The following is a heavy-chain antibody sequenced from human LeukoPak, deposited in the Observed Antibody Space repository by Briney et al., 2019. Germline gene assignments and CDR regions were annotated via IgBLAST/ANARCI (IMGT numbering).Heavy chain of an antibody. V-gene: IGHV3-21*01. CDR1: GFTFSINS. J-gene: IGHJ4*02. CDR2: ISTSSNYI. Sequence: GGSLRLPCPPSGFTFSINSMNWVRQAPGKVLEWVSSISTSSNYIYYADSVKGRFTISRDNSKNSLYLQMNSLRAEDTAVYYCARAGGYFDSHGFDYWGQGTLVTVSS. D-gene: IGHD3-9*01. CDR3: ARAGGYFDSHGFDY.